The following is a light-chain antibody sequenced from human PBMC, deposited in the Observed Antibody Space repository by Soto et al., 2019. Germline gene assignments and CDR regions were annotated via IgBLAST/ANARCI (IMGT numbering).Light chain of an antibody. J-gene: IGKJ3*01. CDR1: QSVSSN. V-gene: IGKV3-15*01. CDR3: QQYNNWPFT. CDR2: SAF. Sequence: ERVITQSPATLSVSPGERVALCCRASQSVSSNLAWYQQKPGQAPRLLIYSAFFRATGIPARFSGSGSGTEFTLTISSLQSEDFAVYFCQQYNNWPFTFGPGTKVDIK.